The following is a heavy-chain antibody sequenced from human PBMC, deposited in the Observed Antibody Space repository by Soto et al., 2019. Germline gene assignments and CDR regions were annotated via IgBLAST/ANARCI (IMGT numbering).Heavy chain of an antibody. CDR2: IWYDGSNK. V-gene: IGHV3-30*02. Sequence: GGSLRLSCAAAGFTFSSYGMHWFRQAPGKGLEWVAVIWYDGSNKYYADSVKGRFTISRDNSKNTLYLQMNSLRAEDTAVYYCAKWSSSSSGFDYWGQGTLVTVSS. CDR1: GFTFSSYG. CDR3: AKWSSSSSGFDY. D-gene: IGHD6-6*01. J-gene: IGHJ4*02.